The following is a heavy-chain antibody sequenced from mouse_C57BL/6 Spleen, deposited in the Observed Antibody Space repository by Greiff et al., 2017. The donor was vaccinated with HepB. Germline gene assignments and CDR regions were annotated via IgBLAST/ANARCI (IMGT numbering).Heavy chain of an antibody. CDR1: GYSITSGYG. CDR2: ISYSGST. CDR3: ARTARIKY. V-gene: IGHV3-2*02. D-gene: IGHD1-2*01. Sequence: LQQSGPGLVKPSQSLSLTCTVTGYSITSGYGWNWIRQFPGNKLEWMGYISYSGSTNYNPSLKSRISITRDTSKNQFFLQLNSVTTEDTATYYCARTARIKYWGQGTTLTVSS. J-gene: IGHJ2*01.